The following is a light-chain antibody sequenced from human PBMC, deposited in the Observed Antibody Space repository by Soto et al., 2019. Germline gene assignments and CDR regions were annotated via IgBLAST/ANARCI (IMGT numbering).Light chain of an antibody. V-gene: IGKV3-11*01. CDR1: QSVSNY. Sequence: EIVLTQSPATLSLSPGERATLSCRASQSVSNYLAWYQQKPGQAPRLLIYDASNRATGVTARFSGSGSGTDFTLTINRLEPEDFAVYYCQQRSNWLTFGGGTKVEIK. J-gene: IGKJ4*01. CDR3: QQRSNWLT. CDR2: DAS.